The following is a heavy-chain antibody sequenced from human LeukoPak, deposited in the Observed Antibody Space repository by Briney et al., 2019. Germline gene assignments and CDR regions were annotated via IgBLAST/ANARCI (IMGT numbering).Heavy chain of an antibody. CDR3: ATSNIVVVPAAIEDY. V-gene: IGHV3-23*01. CDR1: GFTFSSYA. D-gene: IGHD2-2*01. Sequence: GGSLRLSCAASGFTFSSYAMSWVRQAPGKGLEWVSAISGSGCSTYYADSVKGRFTISRDNSKNTLYLQMNSLRAEDTAVYYCATSNIVVVPAAIEDYWGQGTLVTVSS. CDR2: ISGSGCST. J-gene: IGHJ4*02.